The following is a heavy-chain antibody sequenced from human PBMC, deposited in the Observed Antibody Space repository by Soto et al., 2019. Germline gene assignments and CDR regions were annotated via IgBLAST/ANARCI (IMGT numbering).Heavy chain of an antibody. Sequence: EASVKVSCKASGYTFTSYGISWVRQAPGQGLEWMGWISAYNGNTNYAQKLQGRVTMTTDTSTSTAYMELRSLRSDDTAVYYCARLDDFWSGYDAFDIWGQGTMVTVSS. CDR1: GYTFTSYG. D-gene: IGHD3-3*01. CDR2: ISAYNGNT. CDR3: ARLDDFWSGYDAFDI. V-gene: IGHV1-18*01. J-gene: IGHJ3*02.